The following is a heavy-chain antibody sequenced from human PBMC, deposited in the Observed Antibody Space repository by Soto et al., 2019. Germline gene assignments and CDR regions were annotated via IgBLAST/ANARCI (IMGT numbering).Heavy chain of an antibody. J-gene: IGHJ5*02. V-gene: IGHV3-7*01. Sequence: GGSLRLSCEASGFTFSTYWMNWVRQAPGKGLEWVANIKQDGSEKYYVVSLKGRFTISRDDAKNSPFLQMNSLRGEDTAVYYCGGQIEYGSSSSGFDPWGQGTLVTVSS. CDR2: IKQDGSEK. CDR1: GFTFSTYW. CDR3: GGQIEYGSSSSGFDP. D-gene: IGHD6-6*01.